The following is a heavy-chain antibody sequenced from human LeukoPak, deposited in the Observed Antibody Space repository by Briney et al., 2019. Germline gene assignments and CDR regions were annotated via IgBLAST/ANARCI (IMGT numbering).Heavy chain of an antibody. CDR2: ISAYNGNT. V-gene: IGHV1-18*01. CDR3: ARGGLASSGWCTDYYYMDV. D-gene: IGHD6-19*01. J-gene: IGHJ6*03. Sequence: ASVKVSCKASGYTFTSYDINWVRQATGQGLEWMGWISAYNGNTNYAQKLQGRVTMTTDTSTSTAYMELRSLRSDDTAVYYCARGGLASSGWCTDYYYMDVWGKGTTVTVSS. CDR1: GYTFTSYD.